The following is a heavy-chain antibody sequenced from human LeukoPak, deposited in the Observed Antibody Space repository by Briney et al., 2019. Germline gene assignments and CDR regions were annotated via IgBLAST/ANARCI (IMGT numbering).Heavy chain of an antibody. Sequence: GGSLRLSCAASGFTFSSYEMNWVRQAPGKGLEWVSYISSSGSTIYYADSVKGRFTISRDNAKNSLYLQMNSLGAEDTAVYYCARVTTVTRGAFDIWGQGTMVTVSS. CDR1: GFTFSSYE. CDR3: ARVTTVTRGAFDI. D-gene: IGHD4-17*01. V-gene: IGHV3-48*03. CDR2: ISSSGSTI. J-gene: IGHJ3*02.